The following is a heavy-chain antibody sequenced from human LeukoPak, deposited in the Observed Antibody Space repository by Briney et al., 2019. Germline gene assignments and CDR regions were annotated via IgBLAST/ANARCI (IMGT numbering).Heavy chain of an antibody. D-gene: IGHD6-19*01. Sequence: GESLKISCKGSGYSFTSYWIGWVRQMPGKDLEWMGIFSPADSDSRYGPSFQGQVTISADKSTSTVYLQWSSLKASDTAMYYCARLASAWNFDYWGQGTLVTVSS. J-gene: IGHJ4*02. CDR1: GYSFTSYW. V-gene: IGHV5-51*01. CDR3: ARLASAWNFDY. CDR2: FSPADSDS.